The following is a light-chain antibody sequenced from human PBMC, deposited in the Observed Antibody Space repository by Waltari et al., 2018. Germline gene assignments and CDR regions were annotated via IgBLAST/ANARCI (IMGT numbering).Light chain of an antibody. CDR1: RDISRW. V-gene: IGKV1-12*01. CDR2: DAS. J-gene: IGKJ4*01. CDR3: QQGNDFPLT. Sequence: DIQMTQSPSSVSASVGDRVPITCRASRDISRWLAWYQQKPGKAPKFLIYDASTLQRGVPSRFSGSGSGREFTLTITSLQPEDFSTYYCQQGNDFPLTFGGGTKVEMK.